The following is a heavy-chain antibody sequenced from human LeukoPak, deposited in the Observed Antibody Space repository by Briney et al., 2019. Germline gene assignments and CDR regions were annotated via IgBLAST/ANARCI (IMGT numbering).Heavy chain of an antibody. CDR1: GGSISSYY. V-gene: IGHV4-59*08. Sequence: SETLSLTCTVSGGSISSYYWSWIRQPPGKGLEWIGYIYYSGSTNYNPSLKRRVTISVDTSKNQFSLKLSSVTAADTAVYYCARLVSSYYYYYGMDVWGQGTTVTVSS. J-gene: IGHJ6*02. CDR2: IYYSGST. CDR3: ARLVSSYYYYYGMDV. D-gene: IGHD1-26*01.